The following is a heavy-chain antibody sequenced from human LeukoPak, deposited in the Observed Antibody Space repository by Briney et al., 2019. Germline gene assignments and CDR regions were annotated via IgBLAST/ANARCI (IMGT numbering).Heavy chain of an antibody. Sequence: GGSLRLSCAASGFTFSSYAMHWVRQAPGKGLEWVALISYDGSNEYYADSVQGRFTISRDTSKNTLYLQTNSLRAEDTAVYYCAKTPYYYGSGTYLIDYWGQGTLVTVSS. J-gene: IGHJ4*02. D-gene: IGHD3-10*01. CDR2: ISYDGSNE. CDR3: AKTPYYYGSGTYLIDY. CDR1: GFTFSSYA. V-gene: IGHV3-30*18.